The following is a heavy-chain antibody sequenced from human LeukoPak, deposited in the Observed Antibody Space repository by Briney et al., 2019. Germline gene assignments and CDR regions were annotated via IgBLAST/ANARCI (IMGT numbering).Heavy chain of an antibody. CDR3: ARDQGGWYKDY. D-gene: IGHD6-19*01. CDR2: ISSSSSYI. V-gene: IGHV3-21*01. Sequence: GGSLRLSCAASGFTFSSYSMNWVRQAPGKGLEWVSYISSSSSYIYYADSVKGRFTISRDNAKNSLYLQMNSLRAEDTAVYYCARDQGGWYKDYWGQGTLVTVSS. CDR1: GFTFSSYS. J-gene: IGHJ4*02.